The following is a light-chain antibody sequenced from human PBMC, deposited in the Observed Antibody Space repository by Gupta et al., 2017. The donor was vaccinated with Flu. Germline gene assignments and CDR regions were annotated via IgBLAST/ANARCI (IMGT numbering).Light chain of an antibody. Sequence: QAVVPHQPSLTVSPGGTVTPPSCPSTGAVTGGHYPYWFLQNPGHAPWALIDDVNHKYPWAPARFSGSLRGAKAALTLSGAQDGDEADYYCLLQYSGSRRVFGGGTKVTVL. CDR3: LLQYSGSRRV. J-gene: IGLJ3*02. CDR2: DVN. CDR1: TGAVTGGHY. V-gene: IGLV7-46*01.